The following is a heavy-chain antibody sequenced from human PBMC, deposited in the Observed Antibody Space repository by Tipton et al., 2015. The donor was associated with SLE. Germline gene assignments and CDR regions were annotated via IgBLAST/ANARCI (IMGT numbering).Heavy chain of an antibody. D-gene: IGHD4-17*01. CDR3: TRSPRTTVTLFDY. Sequence: SLRLSCPASGFTFGDYAMSWVRQAPGKGLEWAGFIRSKAYGGTTEYAASVKGRFTISRDDSKSIAYLQMNSLKTEDTAVYYCTRSPRTTVTLFDYWGQGTLVTVSS. CDR1: GFTFGDYA. J-gene: IGHJ4*02. CDR2: IRSKAYGGTT. V-gene: IGHV3-49*04.